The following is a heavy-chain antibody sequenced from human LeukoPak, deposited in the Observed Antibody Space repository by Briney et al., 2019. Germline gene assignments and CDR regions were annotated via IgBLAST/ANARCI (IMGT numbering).Heavy chain of an antibody. CDR2: INHSGST. D-gene: IGHD3-3*01. CDR1: GVTLSNYA. J-gene: IGHJ4*02. Sequence: GSLRLSCVASGVTLSNYAMSWARQPPGKGLEWIGEINHSGSTNYNPSLKSRVTISVDTSKNQFSLKLSSVTAADTAVYYCARGRELRFLEWTRSYYFDYWGQGTLVTVSS. V-gene: IGHV4-34*01. CDR3: ARGRELRFLEWTRSYYFDY.